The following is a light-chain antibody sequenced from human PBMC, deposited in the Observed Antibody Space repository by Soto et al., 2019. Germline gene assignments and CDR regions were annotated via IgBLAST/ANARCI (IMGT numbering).Light chain of an antibody. CDR3: CSYAGGYTHV. CDR2: DVI. CDR1: RSDIGGYNF. V-gene: IGLV2-11*01. Sequence: QSALTQPRSVSGSPGQSVTISCTGTRSDIGGYNFVSWYQQHPGQAPKLIIYDVIKRPSGVPDRFSGSKSGNTASLTIYGLQAEGEADYYCCSYAGGYTHVFGTGTKVTVL. J-gene: IGLJ1*01.